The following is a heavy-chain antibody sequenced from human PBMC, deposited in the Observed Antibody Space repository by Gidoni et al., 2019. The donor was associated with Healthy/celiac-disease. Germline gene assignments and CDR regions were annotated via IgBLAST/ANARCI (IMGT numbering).Heavy chain of an antibody. Sequence: QVQLVQSGAEVKKPGSSVQVSCKASGGPFSSHAISWVRQAPGQGLEWMGGIIPIFGTANYAQKFQGRVTITADESTSTAYMELSSLRSEDTAVYYCARVKHLDTAMVTLDPSFDIWGQGTMVTVSS. J-gene: IGHJ3*02. CDR1: GGPFSSHA. D-gene: IGHD5-18*01. CDR3: ARVKHLDTAMVTLDPSFDI. V-gene: IGHV1-69*01. CDR2: IIPIFGTA.